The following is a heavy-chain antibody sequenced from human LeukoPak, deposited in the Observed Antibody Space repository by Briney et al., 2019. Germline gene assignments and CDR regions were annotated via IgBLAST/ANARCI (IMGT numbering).Heavy chain of an antibody. CDR3: ASLCNDHGDY. V-gene: IGHV3-23*01. Sequence: GGSLRLSCAASGFNFRNYGMSWVRQAPGKGLEWVSGTIASGDSKFYADSVKGRFTISRDNAANALYLHMNSLRVDDTAVYYCASLCNDHGDYWGQGALVAVSS. J-gene: IGHJ4*02. CDR1: GFNFRNYG. D-gene: IGHD1-14*01. CDR2: TIASGDSK.